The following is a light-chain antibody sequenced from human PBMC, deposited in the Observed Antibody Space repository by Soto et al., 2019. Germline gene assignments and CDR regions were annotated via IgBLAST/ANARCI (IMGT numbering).Light chain of an antibody. V-gene: IGLV2-23*01. CDR3: SSYAGSSTPVV. CDR1: SSDVGSYNL. J-gene: IGLJ2*01. Sequence: QSVLTQPASGSVSPGQSITISCTGTSSDVGSYNLVSWYQQHPGKAPKLMIYEGSKRPSGVSNRFSGSKSGNTASLTISGLQAEDDADYYCSSYAGSSTPVVFGEGTKMTLL. CDR2: EGS.